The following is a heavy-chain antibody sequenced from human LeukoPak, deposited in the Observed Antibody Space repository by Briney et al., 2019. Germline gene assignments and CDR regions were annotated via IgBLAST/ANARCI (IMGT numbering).Heavy chain of an antibody. CDR2: ISAYNGNT. V-gene: IGHV1-18*01. Sequence: ASVKVSCKASGYTFTSYGISWVRQAPGQGLEWMGWISAYNGNTNYAQKLQGRVTITTDTSTSTPYMELRSLRSDDTAVYYCARERYCSSTSCYYFDYWGQGTLVTVSS. CDR1: GYTFTSYG. J-gene: IGHJ4*02. D-gene: IGHD2-2*01. CDR3: ARERYCSSTSCYYFDY.